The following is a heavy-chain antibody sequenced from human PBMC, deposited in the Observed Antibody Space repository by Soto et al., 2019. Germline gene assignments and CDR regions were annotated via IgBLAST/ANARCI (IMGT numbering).Heavy chain of an antibody. Sequence: PSETLSLTCAVYGGSFSGYYWSWIRQPPGKGLEWIGEINHSGSTNYNPSLKSRVTISVDTSKNQFSLKLSSVTAADTAVYYCARAAPRYFIGGRCHSGRDFWGPGTLVNVA. V-gene: IGHV4-34*01. CDR3: ARAAPRYFIGGRCHSGRDF. J-gene: IGHJ4*02. CDR2: INHSGST. D-gene: IGHD2-15*01. CDR1: GGSFSGYY.